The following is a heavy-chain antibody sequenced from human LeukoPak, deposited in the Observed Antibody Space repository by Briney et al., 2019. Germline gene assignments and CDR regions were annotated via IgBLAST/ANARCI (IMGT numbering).Heavy chain of an antibody. V-gene: IGHV1-2*02. CDR3: ARGYYSSSWPYAFDI. Sequence: ASVKVSCKASGYTFTGYYMHWVRQAPGQGLEWMGWINPNSGGTNYAQKFQGRVTMTRDTSISTAYMELSRLRSDDTAVYYCARGYYSSSWPYAFDIWGQGTMVTVSS. CDR2: INPNSGGT. J-gene: IGHJ3*02. D-gene: IGHD6-13*01. CDR1: GYTFTGYY.